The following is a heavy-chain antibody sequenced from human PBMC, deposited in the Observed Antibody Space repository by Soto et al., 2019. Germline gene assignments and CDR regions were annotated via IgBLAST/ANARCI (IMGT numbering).Heavy chain of an antibody. CDR3: ARVEAVAGLYNYHGLDV. CDR1: GGTFSNYA. Sequence: QVQLVQSGAEVKKPGSSVKVSCKVSGGTFSNYAIDWVRLAPGHGLEWMGGIVPIFGTTYYTQKFQGRATIIAYDSTTTAYLEMSSLGSEDTAIYYCARVEAVAGLYNYHGLDVWGQGTAVTVSS. J-gene: IGHJ6*02. V-gene: IGHV1-69*12. D-gene: IGHD6-19*01. CDR2: IVPIFGTT.